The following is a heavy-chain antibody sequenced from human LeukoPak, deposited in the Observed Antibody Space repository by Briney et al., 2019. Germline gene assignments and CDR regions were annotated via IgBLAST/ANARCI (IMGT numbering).Heavy chain of an antibody. V-gene: IGHV3-7*01. D-gene: IGHD3-3*01. J-gene: IGHJ4*02. CDR2: IKQDGSEK. Sequence: PGGSLRLSCAASGFTFSDYWMSWVRQAPGKGLGWVANIKQDGSEKYYVDSVKGRFTISRDNAKNSLYLQMNSLRVEDTAVYYCARGKRSYDFWSGYYQDYWGQGTLVTVSS. CDR3: ARGKRSYDFWSGYYQDY. CDR1: GFTFSDYW.